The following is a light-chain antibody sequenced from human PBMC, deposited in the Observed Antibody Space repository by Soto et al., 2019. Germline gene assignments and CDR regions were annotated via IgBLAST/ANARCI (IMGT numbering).Light chain of an antibody. CDR2: EVS. CDR1: SSDVGGYNY. J-gene: IGLJ2*01. Sequence: QAVVTQPASVSGSPGQSITISCTGTSSDVGGYNYVSWYQQHPGEAPKLMIYEVSNRPSGVSNRFSGSKSGNTASLTISGLQAEDEADYYCSSYTISGTLVFGGGTKLTVL. V-gene: IGLV2-14*01. CDR3: SSYTISGTLV.